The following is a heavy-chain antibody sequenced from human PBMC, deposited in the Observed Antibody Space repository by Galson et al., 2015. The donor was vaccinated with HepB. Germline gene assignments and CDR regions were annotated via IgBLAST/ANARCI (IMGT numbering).Heavy chain of an antibody. D-gene: IGHD2-2*01. CDR2: ISWNSGSV. V-gene: IGHV3-9*01. Sequence: SLRLSCAASGFTFDDYAMHWVRRAPGKGLEWVSGISWNSGSVGYADSVRGRFTISRGNAKNSLYLQMNSLRAEDTALYYCAKGYCGSTTCYYYYYMDVWGKGTTVTVSS. CDR1: GFTFDDYA. J-gene: IGHJ6*03. CDR3: AKGYCGSTTCYYYYYMDV.